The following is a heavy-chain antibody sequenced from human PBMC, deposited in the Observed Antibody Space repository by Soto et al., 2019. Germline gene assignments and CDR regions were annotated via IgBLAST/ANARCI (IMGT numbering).Heavy chain of an antibody. CDR3: ALELYYDILTGYYPLNGWFDP. Sequence: QITLKESGPTLVKPTQTLTLTCTFSGFSLSTSGVGVDWIRQPPGKALEWLALIYWDDDKRYSPSLKSRLTITKDTSKNQVVLTMTNMDPVDTATYYCALELYYDILTGYYPLNGWFDPWGQGTLVTVSS. CDR1: GFSLSTSGVG. V-gene: IGHV2-5*02. CDR2: IYWDDDK. J-gene: IGHJ5*02. D-gene: IGHD3-9*01.